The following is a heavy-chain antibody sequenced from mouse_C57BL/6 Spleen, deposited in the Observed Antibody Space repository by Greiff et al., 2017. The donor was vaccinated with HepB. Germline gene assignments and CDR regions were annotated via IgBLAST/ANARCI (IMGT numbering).Heavy chain of an antibody. CDR1: GYTFTSYW. Sequence: VQLQQPGAELVKPGASVKVSCKASGYTFTSYWMHWVKQRPGQGLEWIGRIHPSDSDTNYNQKFKGKATLTVDKSSSTAYMQLSSLTSEDSAVYYCAIGGGDGYYEEWFAYWGQGTLVTVSA. CDR2: IHPSDSDT. D-gene: IGHD2-3*01. V-gene: IGHV1-74*01. CDR3: AIGGGDGYYEEWFAY. J-gene: IGHJ3*01.